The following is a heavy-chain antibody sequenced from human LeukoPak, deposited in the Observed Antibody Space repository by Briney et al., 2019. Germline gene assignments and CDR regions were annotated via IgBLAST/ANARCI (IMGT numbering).Heavy chain of an antibody. J-gene: IGHJ4*02. Sequence: SVTVSYKASVGTFISYAISWVRQAPGQGREWRGGIIPIFGTANYAQKFQGRVTITTDEATSTAYMELSSLRSEDTAVYYCARGPELERFDYWGQGTLVTVSS. CDR3: ARGPELERFDY. D-gene: IGHD1-1*01. CDR2: IIPIFGTA. V-gene: IGHV1-69*05. CDR1: VGTFISYA.